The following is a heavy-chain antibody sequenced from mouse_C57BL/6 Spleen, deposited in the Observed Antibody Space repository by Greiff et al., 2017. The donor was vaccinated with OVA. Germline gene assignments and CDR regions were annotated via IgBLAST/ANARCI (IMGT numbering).Heavy chain of an antibody. CDR3: ARTYGSSYQFAY. Sequence: VQLQQSGAELVKPGASVKLSCKASGYTFTSYWMQWVKQRPGQGLEWIGEIDPSDSYTNYNQKFKGKATLTVDTSSSTAYMQLSSLTSEDSAVYYCARTYGSSYQFAYWGQGTLVTVSA. CDR1: GYTFTSYW. J-gene: IGHJ3*01. D-gene: IGHD1-1*01. V-gene: IGHV1-50*01. CDR2: IDPSDSYT.